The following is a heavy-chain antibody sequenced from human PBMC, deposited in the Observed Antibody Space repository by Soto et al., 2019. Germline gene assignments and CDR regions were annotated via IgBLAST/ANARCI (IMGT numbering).Heavy chain of an antibody. CDR2: IYYSGST. V-gene: IGHV4-31*03. CDR1: GGSISSGGYY. Sequence: QVQLQESGPGLVKPSQTLSLTCTVSGGSISSGGYYWSWIRQHPGKGLEWIGYIYYSGSTYYNPSLKSRVTISVDTSKNQFSLKLSSVTAADTAVYYCARGWYYGSAQNYYYYGMDVWGQGTTVTVSS. D-gene: IGHD3-10*01. CDR3: ARGWYYGSAQNYYYYGMDV. J-gene: IGHJ6*02.